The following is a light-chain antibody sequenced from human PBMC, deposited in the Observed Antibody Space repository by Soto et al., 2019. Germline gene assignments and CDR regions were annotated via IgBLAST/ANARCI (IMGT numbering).Light chain of an antibody. Sequence: DIQMTQSPSAMSASVGDRVTITCRASQDISNSLAWSQQKPGQVPKRLIYAASSLQSAVPSRFSGSGSGTEFTLTISSLQPEDFATYFCLQHNSYPPTFGQGTKVEIK. CDR2: AAS. V-gene: IGKV1-17*03. J-gene: IGKJ1*01. CDR1: QDISNS. CDR3: LQHNSYPPT.